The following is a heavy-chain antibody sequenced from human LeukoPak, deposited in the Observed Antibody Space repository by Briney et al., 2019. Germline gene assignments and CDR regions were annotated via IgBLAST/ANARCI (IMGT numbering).Heavy chain of an antibody. CDR2: IYSTGST. CDR3: ARDSQRYDYVWGTYFGSWFDP. Sequence: SETLSLTCTVSGVSVTRGGYYWNWIRQSPGRGLEWIGYIYSTGSTSYNPSLKSRVMLSVDTSQNHFSLRLSSVTAADTAVYYCARDSQRYDYVWGTYFGSWFDPWGQGTLVTVSS. CDR1: GVSVTRGGYY. D-gene: IGHD3-16*01. J-gene: IGHJ5*02. V-gene: IGHV4-31*03.